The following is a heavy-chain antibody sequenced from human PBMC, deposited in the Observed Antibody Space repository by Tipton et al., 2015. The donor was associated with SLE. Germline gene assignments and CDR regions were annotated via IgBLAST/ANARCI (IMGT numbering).Heavy chain of an antibody. Sequence: LTCTVSGGSISSYYWSWVRQAPGKGLEWVGRIKSKTDGGTTDYAAPVKGRFTISRDDSKNTLYLQLNSLKTEDTAVYYCTTFTISSGWSWGQGTLVTVSS. D-gene: IGHD3-3*01. J-gene: IGHJ4*02. CDR1: GGSISSYY. V-gene: IGHV3-15*01. CDR2: IKSKTDGGTT. CDR3: TTFTISSGWS.